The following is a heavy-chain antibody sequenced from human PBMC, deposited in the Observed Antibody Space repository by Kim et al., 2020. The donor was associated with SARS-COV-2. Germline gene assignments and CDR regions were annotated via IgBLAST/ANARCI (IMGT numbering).Heavy chain of an antibody. CDR3: ARVSYYDSSGYYYFDY. D-gene: IGHD3-22*01. V-gene: IGHV3-21*01. J-gene: IGHJ4*02. Sequence: SVKGRFTISRDNAKNSLYLQMNSLRAEDTAVYYCARVSYYDSSGYYYFDYWGQGTLVTVSS.